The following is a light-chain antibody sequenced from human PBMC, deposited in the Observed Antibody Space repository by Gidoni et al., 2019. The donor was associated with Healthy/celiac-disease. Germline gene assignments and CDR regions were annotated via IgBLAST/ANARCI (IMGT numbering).Light chain of an antibody. Sequence: IVLTQSPATLSLSPGERATLSCRASQRVSSYLAWYQQKPGQAPRLLIYDASNRATGIPARFSGSGSGKDFTLTISSLEPEDFAVYYCQQRSNWPKTFXQXTKVEIK. J-gene: IGKJ1*01. CDR1: QRVSSY. V-gene: IGKV3-11*01. CDR2: DAS. CDR3: QQRSNWPKT.